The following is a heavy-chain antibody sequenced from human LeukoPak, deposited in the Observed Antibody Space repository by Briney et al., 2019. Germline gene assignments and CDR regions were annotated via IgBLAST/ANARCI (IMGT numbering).Heavy chain of an antibody. Sequence: ASVKVSCEASGNTFTSSDINWVRQATGQGLEWMGWVNPNSGNTDYAQKFQGRVTMTRNTSISIAYMELSSLRSEDTAVYYCARGTDGSPRWYFDLWGRGTLVTVSS. CDR1: GNTFTSSD. V-gene: IGHV1-8*01. CDR2: VNPNSGNT. J-gene: IGHJ2*01. CDR3: ARGTDGSPRWYFDL.